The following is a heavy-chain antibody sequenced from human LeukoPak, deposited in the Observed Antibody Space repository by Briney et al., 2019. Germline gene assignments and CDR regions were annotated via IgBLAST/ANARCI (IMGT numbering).Heavy chain of an antibody. CDR1: GFTFSSYW. CDR3: AKDYGSGSYLFDY. D-gene: IGHD3-10*01. Sequence: PGGSLRLSCAASGFTFSSYWMSWVRQAPGKGLEWVANIKQDGSEKYYVDSVKGRFTISRDNAKNSLYLQMNSLRAEDTALYYCAKDYGSGSYLFDYWGQGTLVTVSS. CDR2: IKQDGSEK. J-gene: IGHJ4*02. V-gene: IGHV3-7*03.